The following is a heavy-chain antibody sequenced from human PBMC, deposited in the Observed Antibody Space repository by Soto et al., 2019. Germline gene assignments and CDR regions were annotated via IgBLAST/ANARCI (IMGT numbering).Heavy chain of an antibody. V-gene: IGHV1-24*01. Sequence: ASVKVSCKVSGYTLTELSMHWVRQAPGKGLEWIGGFDPEDGETIYAQKFQGRVTMTEDTSTDTAYMELSSLRSEDTAVYYCATDRGYCSGGSCYLYYFDYWGQGTLVTVSS. J-gene: IGHJ4*02. D-gene: IGHD2-15*01. CDR3: ATDRGYCSGGSCYLYYFDY. CDR2: FDPEDGET. CDR1: GYTLTELS.